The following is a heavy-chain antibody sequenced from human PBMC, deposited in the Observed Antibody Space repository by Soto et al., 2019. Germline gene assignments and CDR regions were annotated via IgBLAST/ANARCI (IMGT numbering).Heavy chain of an antibody. CDR3: ARFVSSGVYRCFDE. V-gene: IGHV4-31*03. CDR2: IYYSGST. D-gene: IGHD2-8*01. CDR1: GGSISSGGYY. Sequence: SETLSLTCTVSGGSISSGGYYWSWIRQHPGKGLEWIGYIYYSGSTYYNPSLKSRVTISVDTSKNQFSLKLSSVTAADTAVYYCARFVSSGVYRCFDEWGQGTLVTVSS. J-gene: IGHJ4*02.